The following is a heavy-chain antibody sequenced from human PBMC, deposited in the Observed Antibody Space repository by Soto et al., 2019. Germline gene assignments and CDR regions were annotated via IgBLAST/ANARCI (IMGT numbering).Heavy chain of an antibody. D-gene: IGHD2-15*01. CDR2: ISGSGDKT. CDR3: AKGATHAPFEK. J-gene: IGHJ4*02. V-gene: IGHV3-23*01. CDR1: GFAFNDFA. Sequence: EVHLLESGGDLVLPGGSLRLSCAASGFAFNDFAMNWFRQAPGKGPEWLSTISGSGDKTFHSDSVKGRFNISRENSNNKMFLQMNSLRDEDTAIYYCAKGATHAPFEKWGRGTLVTVSS.